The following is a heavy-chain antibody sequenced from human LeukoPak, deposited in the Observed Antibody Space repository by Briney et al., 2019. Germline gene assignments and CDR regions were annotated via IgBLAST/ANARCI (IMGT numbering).Heavy chain of an antibody. D-gene: IGHD3-10*01. Sequence: GGSLRLSCAASGFTFSSYAMSWVRQAPGKGLEWVSAISGSGGTTYYAGSVKGRFTISRDNSKNTLYLQMNSLRAEDTALYYCAKYGSGSRYFDYWGQGTLVTVSS. CDR3: AKYGSGSRYFDY. V-gene: IGHV3-23*01. J-gene: IGHJ4*02. CDR1: GFTFSSYA. CDR2: ISGSGGTT.